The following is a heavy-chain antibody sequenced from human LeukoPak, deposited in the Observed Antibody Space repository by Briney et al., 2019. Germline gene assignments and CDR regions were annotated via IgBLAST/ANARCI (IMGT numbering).Heavy chain of an antibody. D-gene: IGHD3-10*01. CDR2: IYFSGTT. J-gene: IGHJ4*02. CDR1: GGSISSY. Sequence: SETLSLTCTVSGGSISSYWSWIRQSPGKGLEWIGYIYFSGTTNYNPSLKSRLTITIDTSRNQFSLKLSSVTAADAAIYYCVSGGSYLTKWGQGTLVAVSS. CDR3: VSGGSYLTK. V-gene: IGHV4-59*01.